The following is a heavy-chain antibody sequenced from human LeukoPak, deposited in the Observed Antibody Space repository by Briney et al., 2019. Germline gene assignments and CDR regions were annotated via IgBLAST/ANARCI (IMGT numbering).Heavy chain of an antibody. J-gene: IGHJ4*02. CDR3: ARRMTTVTTFDY. V-gene: IGHV4-59*01. Sequence: SETLSLTCTVSGGSISSYYWSWTRQPPGKGLEWIGYIYYSGSTNYNPSLKSRVTISVDTSKNQFSLKLSSVTAADTAVYYCARRMTTVTTFDYWGQGTPVTVSS. D-gene: IGHD4-17*01. CDR1: GGSISSYY. CDR2: IYYSGST.